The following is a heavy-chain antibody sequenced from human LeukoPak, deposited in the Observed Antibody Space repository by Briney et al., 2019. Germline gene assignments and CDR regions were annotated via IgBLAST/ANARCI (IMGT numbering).Heavy chain of an antibody. Sequence: ASVKVSCKASGYTFTSYYMHWVRQAPGQGLEWMGIINPSGGSTSYAQKFQGRVTMTRDTSTSTVYMELSSLRSEDTAVYYCAREVRDGLQLGAFDIWGQGTTVTVSS. CDR3: AREVRDGLQLGAFDI. CDR1: GYTFTSYY. CDR2: INPSGGST. D-gene: IGHD5-24*01. J-gene: IGHJ3*02. V-gene: IGHV1-46*01.